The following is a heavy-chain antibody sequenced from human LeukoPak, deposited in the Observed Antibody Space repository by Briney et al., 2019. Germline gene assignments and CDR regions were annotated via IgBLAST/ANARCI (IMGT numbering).Heavy chain of an antibody. Sequence: SETLSLTCTVSGGSISSGGYYWSWIRQHPGEGLEWIGYIYYSGSTDYNPPLKSRVTISVDMSKNQFSLNLTSVTAANTAVYFCARDGRSYGYGDLDFWGQGTLVTVSS. V-gene: IGHV4-31*03. CDR1: GGSISSGGYY. CDR2: IYYSGST. D-gene: IGHD5-18*01. CDR3: ARDGRSYGYGDLDF. J-gene: IGHJ4*02.